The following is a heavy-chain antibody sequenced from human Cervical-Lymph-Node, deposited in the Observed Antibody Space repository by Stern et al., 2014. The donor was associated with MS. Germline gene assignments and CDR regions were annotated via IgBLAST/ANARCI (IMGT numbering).Heavy chain of an antibody. D-gene: IGHD3-10*01. CDR2: ISGSGGST. CDR1: GFTFSTYA. V-gene: IGHV3-23*04. CDR3: AKTFYYGSGSYPI. J-gene: IGHJ3*02. Sequence: EVQLVQAGGGLVQPGGSLRLSCVASGFTFSTYAMNWVRQAPGKGLEWVTTISGSGGSTYYADSVKGRFTISRDNSKNTVYLQMSSLRAEDTAVYYCAKTFYYGSGSYPIWGQGTMVTVS.